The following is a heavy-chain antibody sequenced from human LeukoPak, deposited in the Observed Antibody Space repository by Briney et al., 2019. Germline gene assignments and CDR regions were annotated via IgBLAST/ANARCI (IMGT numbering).Heavy chain of an antibody. CDR1: GEILSKDSGG. D-gene: IGHD1-1*01. V-gene: IGHV6-1*01. J-gene: IGHJ3*02. Sequence: SQTLSLTCAVSGEILSKDSGGWNWIRQSPSRGLEWLGRTTYRTKWYTYYADSVKSRITINSDTSKNQFSLHLNSVTPEDTAVYYCARAGYSWNDVGPDAFDIWGQGTMVTVSS. CDR3: ARAGYSWNDVGPDAFDI. CDR2: TTYRTKWYT.